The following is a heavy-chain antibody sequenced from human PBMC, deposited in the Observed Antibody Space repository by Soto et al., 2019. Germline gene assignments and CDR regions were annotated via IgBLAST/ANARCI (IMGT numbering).Heavy chain of an antibody. CDR1: GGSISSYY. J-gene: IGHJ5*02. D-gene: IGHD6-19*01. V-gene: IGHV4-59*01. Sequence: SETLSLTCTVSGGSISSYYWSWIRQPPGKGLEWIGYIYYSGSTNYNPSLKSRVTISVDTSKNQFSLKLSSVTAADTAVYYCAREGSSGWYGRWFDPWGQGXLVTVSS. CDR3: AREGSSGWYGRWFDP. CDR2: IYYSGST.